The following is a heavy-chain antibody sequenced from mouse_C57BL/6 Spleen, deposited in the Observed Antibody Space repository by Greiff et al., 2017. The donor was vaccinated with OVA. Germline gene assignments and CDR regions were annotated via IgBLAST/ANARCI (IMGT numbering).Heavy chain of an antibody. D-gene: IGHD2-4*01. CDR2: IYPGSGST. Sequence: QVQLQQPGAELVKPGASVKMSCKASGYTFTSYWITWVKQRPGQGLEWIGDIYPGSGSTNYNEKFKSKATLTVDTSSSTDYMQLSSLTSEDSAVYYCARDYEAWFADWGQGTLVTVSA. V-gene: IGHV1-55*01. CDR1: GYTFTSYW. J-gene: IGHJ3*01. CDR3: ARDYEAWFAD.